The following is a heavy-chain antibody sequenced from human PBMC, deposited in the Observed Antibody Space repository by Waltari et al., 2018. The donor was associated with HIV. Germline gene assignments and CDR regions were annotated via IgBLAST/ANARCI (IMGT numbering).Heavy chain of an antibody. D-gene: IGHD2-15*01. Sequence: EVQLVESGGGLVKPGGSLRLSCAASGFTFSSYSMNWVPQAPGKGLEWVSSISSSSSYIYYADSVKGRFTISRDNAKNSLYLQMNSLRAEDTAVYYCARVRAGVVVAASDYWGQGTLVTVSS. CDR2: ISSSSSYI. CDR1: GFTFSSYS. V-gene: IGHV3-21*01. CDR3: ARVRAGVVVAASDY. J-gene: IGHJ4*02.